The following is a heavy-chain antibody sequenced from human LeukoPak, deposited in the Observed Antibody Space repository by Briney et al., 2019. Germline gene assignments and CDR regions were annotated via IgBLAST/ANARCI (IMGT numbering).Heavy chain of an antibody. CDR1: GGSFSNYY. D-gene: IGHD5-18*01. V-gene: IGHV4-34*01. CDR2: INHGGST. Sequence: PSETLSLTCAVSGGSFSNYYWTWIRQPPGKGLEWIGEINHGGSTNYNPSLKSRDTISVDTSKNQFSLKLTSVTAADTAVYYCARGPPRYSSYWGQGTLVTVSS. J-gene: IGHJ4*02. CDR3: ARGPPRYSSY.